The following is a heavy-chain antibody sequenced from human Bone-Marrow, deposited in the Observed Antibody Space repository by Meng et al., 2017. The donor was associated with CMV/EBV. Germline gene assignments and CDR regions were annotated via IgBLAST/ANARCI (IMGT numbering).Heavy chain of an antibody. J-gene: IGHJ5*02. CDR3: ARGGGYCSSTSCYNRWFDP. Sequence: FTSYGNSWVRQAPGQGLEWMGWISAYNGNTNYAQKLQGRVTMTTDTSTSTAYMELRSLRSDDTAVYYCARGGGYCSSTSCYNRWFDPWGQGTLVTVSS. V-gene: IGHV1-18*01. CDR1: FTSYG. CDR2: ISAYNGNT. D-gene: IGHD2-2*02.